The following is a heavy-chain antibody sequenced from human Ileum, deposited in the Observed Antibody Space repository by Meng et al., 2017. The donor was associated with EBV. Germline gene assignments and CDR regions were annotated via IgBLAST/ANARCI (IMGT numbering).Heavy chain of an antibody. D-gene: IGHD3-9*01. Sequence: QQQRRESGPGLVKPSETLSLTCTVSGASIRGSRYYWGWIRQPPGKGLEWIGSTYYSGSTNYNPSLKSRVTISVDTSKNQFSLNLSSVTAADTAVYYCARGDILTGYWYYFDYWGQGILVTVSS. V-gene: IGHV4-39*07. J-gene: IGHJ4*02. CDR3: ARGDILTGYWYYFDY. CDR1: GASIRGSRYY. CDR2: TYYSGST.